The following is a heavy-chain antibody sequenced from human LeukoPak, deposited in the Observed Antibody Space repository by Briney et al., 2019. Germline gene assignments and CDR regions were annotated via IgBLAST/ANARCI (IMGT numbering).Heavy chain of an antibody. Sequence: PQTLSLTCTVSGGSISSGDYYWSWIRQPPGKGLEWIGYIYYSGGTYYNPSLKSRVTISVDTSKNQFSLKLSSVTAADTAVYYCAREEDILTGYWVWGQGTLVTVSS. J-gene: IGHJ4*02. D-gene: IGHD3-9*01. CDR2: IYYSGGT. CDR3: AREEDILTGYWV. V-gene: IGHV4-30-4*08. CDR1: GGSISSGDYY.